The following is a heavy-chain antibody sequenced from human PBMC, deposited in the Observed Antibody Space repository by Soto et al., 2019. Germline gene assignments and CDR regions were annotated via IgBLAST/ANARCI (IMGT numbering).Heavy chain of an antibody. D-gene: IGHD2-2*01. Sequence: GGSLRLSCAASGFTFSNAWMSWVRQAPGKGLEWVGRIKSKTDGGTTDYAAPVKGRFTISRDDSKNTLYLQMNSLKTEDTAVYYCTTAVSRPHPEIYCSSTSCYADYWGQGTLVTVSS. V-gene: IGHV3-15*01. CDR3: TTAVSRPHPEIYCSSTSCYADY. CDR1: GFTFSNAW. J-gene: IGHJ4*02. CDR2: IKSKTDGGTT.